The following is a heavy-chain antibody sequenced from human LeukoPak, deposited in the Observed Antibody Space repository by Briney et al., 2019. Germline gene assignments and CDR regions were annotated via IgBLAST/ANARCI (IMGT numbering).Heavy chain of an antibody. Sequence: SETLSLTCTVSGGSISSYYWSWIRQPAGKGLEWIGSIYYSGSTYYNPSLKSRVTISVDTSKNQFSLKLSSVTAADTAVYYCARGLENYVHYYMDVWGKGTTVTVSS. J-gene: IGHJ6*03. D-gene: IGHD1-7*01. CDR2: IYYSGST. V-gene: IGHV4-4*07. CDR1: GGSISSYY. CDR3: ARGLENYVHYYMDV.